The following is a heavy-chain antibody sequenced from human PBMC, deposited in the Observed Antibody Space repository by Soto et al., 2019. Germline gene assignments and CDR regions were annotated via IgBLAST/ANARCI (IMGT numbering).Heavy chain of an antibody. Sequence: VQLVESGGGVVQPGRSLRLSCAASGFTFSLYGIHWVRQAPGKGLEWVALISDDGSNQYFADSVKGRFTISRDNSNNTLYLQMNSLRPEDTAVYFCAKDWGYGDYVFDFWGQGPLVTVSS. D-gene: IGHD4-17*01. CDR2: ISDDGSNQ. V-gene: IGHV3-30*18. J-gene: IGHJ4*02. CDR3: AKDWGYGDYVFDF. CDR1: GFTFSLYG.